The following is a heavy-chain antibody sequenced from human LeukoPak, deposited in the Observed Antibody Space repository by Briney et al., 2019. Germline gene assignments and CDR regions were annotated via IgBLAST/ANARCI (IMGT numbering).Heavy chain of an antibody. Sequence: SETLSLTCAVYGGSFSGYYWTWIRQPPAKGREWIGEINHSGSTNYNPPLKSRVTISVDTSKNQISLKLSSVTAADTAVYYCARRCRIGSGWFYDYWGQGTLVTVSS. V-gene: IGHV4-34*01. CDR3: ARRCRIGSGWFYDY. CDR2: INHSGST. D-gene: IGHD6-19*01. J-gene: IGHJ4*02. CDR1: GGSFSGYY.